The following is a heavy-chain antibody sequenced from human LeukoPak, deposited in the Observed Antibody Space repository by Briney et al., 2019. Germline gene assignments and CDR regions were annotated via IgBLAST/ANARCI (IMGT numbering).Heavy chain of an antibody. Sequence: PGGSLRLSCVASGFTVSSNYMSWVRQAPGKGLEWVSAISGSGGSTYYADSVKGRFTISRDNSKNTLYLQMNSLRAEDTAVYYCAKEGDGDYFDYWGQGTLVTVSS. V-gene: IGHV3-23*01. D-gene: IGHD3-16*01. CDR1: GFTVSSNY. CDR3: AKEGDGDYFDY. CDR2: ISGSGGST. J-gene: IGHJ4*02.